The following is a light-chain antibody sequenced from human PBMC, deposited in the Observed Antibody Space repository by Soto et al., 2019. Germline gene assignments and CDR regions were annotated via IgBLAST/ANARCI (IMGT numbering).Light chain of an antibody. CDR2: EAR. J-gene: IGLJ2*01. V-gene: IGLV2-23*01. CDR1: SSDIGSYNL. CDR3: SSSVGSSTLV. Sequence: QSALTQPASVSGSPGQSITISCTGTSSDIGSYNLVSWYQQHPGKVPKVIIYEARKRPPGVSNRFSGSKSGNTASLTISGRQAEDEADYYCSSSVGSSTLVFGGGTKLTVL.